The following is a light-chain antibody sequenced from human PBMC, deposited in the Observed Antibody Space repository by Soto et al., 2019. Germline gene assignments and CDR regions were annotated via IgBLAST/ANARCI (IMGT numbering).Light chain of an antibody. J-gene: IGKJ5*01. Sequence: ETVLTQSPATLSFSPGETATLSCRASQSVDIYVAWYQQKPGQAPSLLIWDASNRATGIPARLSGSGSGKDFTLSISSLEPEDFAVYYCQQRKYWPPLTIGQGTRLAI. CDR3: QQRKYWPPLT. CDR1: QSVDIY. CDR2: DAS. V-gene: IGKV3-11*01.